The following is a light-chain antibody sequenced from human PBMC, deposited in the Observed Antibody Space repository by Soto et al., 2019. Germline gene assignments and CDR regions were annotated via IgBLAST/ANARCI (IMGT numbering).Light chain of an antibody. CDR1: QDIRTY. Sequence: DIEMTQSPSSLSASVRDRVTIICRASQDIRTYLNWYQQKSRKAPKLLISDTSNLESGVPSRFSGAGSGSNFTFTISSLRPEDFATYYCQQYNILPLTFGGGTKVDIK. J-gene: IGKJ4*01. CDR3: QQYNILPLT. CDR2: DTS. V-gene: IGKV1-33*01.